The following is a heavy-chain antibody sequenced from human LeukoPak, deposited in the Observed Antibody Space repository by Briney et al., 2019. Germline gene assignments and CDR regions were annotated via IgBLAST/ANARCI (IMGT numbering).Heavy chain of an antibody. CDR1: GGSISSYY. CDR3: ARVSYYYGSGSYPLDY. Sequence: SETLSLTCTVSGGSISSYYWSWIRQPPGKGLEWIGYIYYSGSTNYNPSLKSRVTISVDTSKNQFSLNLSSVTAADTAVYYCARVSYYYGSGSYPLDYWGQGTLVTVSS. CDR2: IYYSGST. D-gene: IGHD3-10*01. J-gene: IGHJ4*02. V-gene: IGHV4-59*12.